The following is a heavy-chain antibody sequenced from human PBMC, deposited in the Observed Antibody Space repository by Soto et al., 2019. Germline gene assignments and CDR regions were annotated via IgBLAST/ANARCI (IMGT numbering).Heavy chain of an antibody. CDR1: GYTFTSYY. Sequence: ASVKVSCKASGYTFTSYYMHWVRQAPGQGLEWMGIINPSGGSTSYAQKFQGRVTMTRDTSTSTVYMELSSLRSEDTAVYYCARAELYYDSSGTLSDFDYWGQGTLVTVSS. D-gene: IGHD3-22*01. CDR2: INPSGGST. CDR3: ARAELYYDSSGTLSDFDY. V-gene: IGHV1-46*01. J-gene: IGHJ4*02.